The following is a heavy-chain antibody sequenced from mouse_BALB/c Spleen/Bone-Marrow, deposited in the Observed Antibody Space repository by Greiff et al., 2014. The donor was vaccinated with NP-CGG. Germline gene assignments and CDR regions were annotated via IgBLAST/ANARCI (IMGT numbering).Heavy chain of an antibody. CDR3: ARYYYGSSYFDY. V-gene: IGHV14-3*02. Sequence: EVQLVESGAELVKPGASVKLSCTASGFNIKDTYMHWVKQRPEQGLEWIGRIDPANGNTKYDPKFQGKATITADTSSNTAYLQLSSLTSEDTAGYYCARYYYGSSYFDYWGQGTTLTVSS. CDR2: IDPANGNT. D-gene: IGHD1-1*01. J-gene: IGHJ2*01. CDR1: GFNIKDTY.